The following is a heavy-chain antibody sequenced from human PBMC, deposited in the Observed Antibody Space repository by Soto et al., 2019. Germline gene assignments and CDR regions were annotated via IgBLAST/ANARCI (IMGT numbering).Heavy chain of an antibody. CDR3: ARGPSGPEYFQH. CDR1: GFTFSSYA. J-gene: IGHJ1*01. Sequence: QVQLVESGGGVVQPGRSLRLSCAASGFTFSSYAMHWVRQAPGKGLEWVAVISYDGSNKYYADSVKGRFTISRDNSKNTLYLQMNRLRAEDTAVYYCARGPSGPEYFQHWGQGTLVTVSS. D-gene: IGHD5-12*01. CDR2: ISYDGSNK. V-gene: IGHV3-30-3*01.